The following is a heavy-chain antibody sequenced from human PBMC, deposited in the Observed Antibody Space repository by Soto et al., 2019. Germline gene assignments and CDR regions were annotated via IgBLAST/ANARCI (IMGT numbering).Heavy chain of an antibody. D-gene: IGHD2-15*01. CDR3: ARGGAAQNWFDP. J-gene: IGHJ5*02. CDR2: IYYSGST. Sequence: SETLSLTCTVSGGSISSSSYYWGWIRQPPGKGLEWIGYIYYSGSTYYNPSLKSRVTISVDTSKSQFSLKLSSVTAADTAVYYCARGGAAQNWFDPWAREPWSPSPQ. CDR1: GGSISSSSYY. V-gene: IGHV4-30-4*08.